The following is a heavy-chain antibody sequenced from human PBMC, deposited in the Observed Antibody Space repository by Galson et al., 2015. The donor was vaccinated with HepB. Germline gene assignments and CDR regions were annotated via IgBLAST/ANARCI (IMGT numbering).Heavy chain of an antibody. CDR2: ISSKAYDATT. Sequence: SLRLSCAASGFTFGDYAVGWFRQAPGKGLEWVGFISSKAYDATTHYAASVKGRFTISRDDSKSIAYLQMNSLKIEDTAVYYCTRPRYNWNAPSLYNWFDPWGQGTLVTVSS. D-gene: IGHD1-20*01. J-gene: IGHJ5*02. V-gene: IGHV3-49*03. CDR1: GFTFGDYA. CDR3: TRPRYNWNAPSLYNWFDP.